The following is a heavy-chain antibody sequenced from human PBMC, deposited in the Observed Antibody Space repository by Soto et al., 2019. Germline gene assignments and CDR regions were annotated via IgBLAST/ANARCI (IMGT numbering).Heavy chain of an antibody. J-gene: IGHJ4*02. CDR3: AKDPNYYDSSGFTAAFDY. V-gene: IGHV3-23*01. CDR2: ISGSGGST. Sequence: EVQLLESGGGLVQPGGSLRLSCAASGFTFSSYAMSWVRQAPGKGLEWVSAISGSGGSTYYADSVKGRFTISRDNSKNTLYVQMNSLRAEDTAVYYCAKDPNYYDSSGFTAAFDYWGQGTLVTVSS. D-gene: IGHD3-22*01. CDR1: GFTFSSYA.